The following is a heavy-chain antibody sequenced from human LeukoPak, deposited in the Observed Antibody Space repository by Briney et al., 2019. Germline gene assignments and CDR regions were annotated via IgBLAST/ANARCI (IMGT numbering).Heavy chain of an antibody. V-gene: IGHV1-2*02. J-gene: IGHJ5*02. Sequence: ASVTVSYKASGYTFTGYYMHWVRQAPGQGLERMGWINPNSGGTNYAQKFQGRVTMTRDTSISTAYMELSRLRSDDTAVYYCARDYWSSTSCYHGWFDPWGQGTLVTVSS. CDR1: GYTFTGYY. CDR3: ARDYWSSTSCYHGWFDP. CDR2: INPNSGGT. D-gene: IGHD2-2*01.